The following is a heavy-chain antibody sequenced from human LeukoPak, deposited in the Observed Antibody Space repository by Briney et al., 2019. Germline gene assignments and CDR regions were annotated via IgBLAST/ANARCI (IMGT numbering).Heavy chain of an antibody. CDR2: ISSSSGTI. V-gene: IGHV3-48*02. CDR1: GFTFSSYS. Sequence: PGGSLRLSCKGSGFTFSSYSMNWVRQAPGKGLEWVSYISSSSGTIYYADSVKGRFTISRDNARNSLYLQMNSLRDEDTAVYYGARDRSGSYHFDYWGQGTLVTVSS. CDR3: ARDRSGSYHFDY. D-gene: IGHD1-26*01. J-gene: IGHJ4*02.